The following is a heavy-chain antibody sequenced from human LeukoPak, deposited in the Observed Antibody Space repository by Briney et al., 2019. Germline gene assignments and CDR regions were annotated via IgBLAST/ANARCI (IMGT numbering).Heavy chain of an antibody. CDR1: GYTFTSYD. CDR2: MNPNNGNT. CDR3: ARGPSGIAARPRRGWFDP. J-gene: IGHJ5*02. V-gene: IGHV1-8*01. D-gene: IGHD6-6*01. Sequence: AASVKVSCKASGYTFTSYDINWVRQATGQGLEWMGWMNPNNGNTHYAQKFQGRVTITRNTSISTAYMELSSLRSEDTAVYYCARGPSGIAARPRRGWFDPWGQGTLVAVSS.